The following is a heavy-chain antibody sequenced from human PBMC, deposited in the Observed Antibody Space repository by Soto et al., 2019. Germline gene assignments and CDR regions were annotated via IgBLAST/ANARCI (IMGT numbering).Heavy chain of an antibody. D-gene: IGHD5-18*01. J-gene: IGHJ4*02. CDR3: ARKAANPQGYPSFHFDY. CDR2: IYYSGST. CDR1: GGSISSGDYY. Sequence: QVQLQESGPGLVKPSQTLSLTCTVSGGSISSGDYYWSWIRQPPGKGLEWIGYIYYSGSTYYNPSLKSRFTISVDTSKNQFSLKLRSVTAADTAVYYCARKAANPQGYPSFHFDYWGQGTLVTVSS. V-gene: IGHV4-30-4*01.